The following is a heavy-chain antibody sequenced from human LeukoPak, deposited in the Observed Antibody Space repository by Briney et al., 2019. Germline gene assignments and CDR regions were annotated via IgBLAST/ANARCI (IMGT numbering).Heavy chain of an antibody. CDR2: IYHSGST. J-gene: IGHJ6*03. CDR1: GYSISSGYY. V-gene: IGHV4-38-2*01. CDR3: ASSIVVVPAAIPAYYYYYMDV. D-gene: IGHD2-2*01. Sequence: KPSETLSLTCAVSGYSISSGYYWGWIRQPPGKGLEWIGSIYHSGSTYYNPSLKSRVTISVDTSKNQFSLKLSSVTAADTAVYYCASSIVVVPAAIPAYYYYYMDVWGKGTTVTVSS.